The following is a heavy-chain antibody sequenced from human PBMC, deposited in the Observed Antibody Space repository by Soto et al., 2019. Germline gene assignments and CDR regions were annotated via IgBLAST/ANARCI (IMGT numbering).Heavy chain of an antibody. V-gene: IGHV5-51*01. Sequence: GESLKISCKGSGYSFTSYWIGWVRQMPGKGLEWMGIIYPGDSDTRYSPSFQGQVTISADKSISTAYLQWSSLKASDTAMYYCARGELGYCSSTSCYTGAYNWFDPWGQGTLVTVSS. J-gene: IGHJ5*02. CDR3: ARGELGYCSSTSCYTGAYNWFDP. CDR1: GYSFTSYW. D-gene: IGHD2-2*02. CDR2: IYPGDSDT.